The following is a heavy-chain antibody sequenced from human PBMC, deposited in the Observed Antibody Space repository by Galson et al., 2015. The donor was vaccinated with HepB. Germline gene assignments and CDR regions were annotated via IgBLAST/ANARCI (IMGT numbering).Heavy chain of an antibody. V-gene: IGHV3-30*04. J-gene: IGHJ4*02. CDR1: GFTLSSYN. CDR3: ARGPSLHHYGSGSPPR. Sequence: SLRLSYAAAGFTLSSYNMHWDRQAPGKGLEWEAVIPNDGNNKYYAASVKGRFTISRDNSKNSLFLQMNSLRAQDTAVYDCARGPSLHHYGSGSPPRWGQGTLVTVSS. CDR2: IPNDGNNK. D-gene: IGHD3-10*01.